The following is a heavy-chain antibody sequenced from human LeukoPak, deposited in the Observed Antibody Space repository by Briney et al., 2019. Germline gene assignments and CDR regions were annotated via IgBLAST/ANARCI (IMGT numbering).Heavy chain of an antibody. CDR2: IIPIFGTA. D-gene: IGHD6-19*01. J-gene: IGHJ5*01. CDR1: GGTFSRYG. CDR3: ARDPVGSGWFDY. Sequence: SVKVSCKVSGGTFSRYGISWVRQAPGQGLEWMGGIIPIFGTANYAQKFQGRVTITADKSTSTAYMELSSLRSEDTAVYYCARDPVGSGWFDYWGQGTLVTVSS. V-gene: IGHV1-69*06.